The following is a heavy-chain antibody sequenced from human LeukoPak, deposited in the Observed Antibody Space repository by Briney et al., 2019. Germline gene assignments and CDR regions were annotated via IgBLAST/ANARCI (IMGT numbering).Heavy chain of an antibody. CDR1: GFTFSSYA. V-gene: IGHV3-23*01. CDR3: AKRYCSSTSCREFDY. J-gene: IGHJ4*02. D-gene: IGHD2-2*01. Sequence: PGGSLRLSCAASGFTFSSYAMSWVRQAPGKGLEWVSAISGSGGSTYYADSVKGRFTISRDNSKNTLCLQMNSLRAEDTAVYYCAKRYCSSTSCREFDYWGQGTLVTVSS. CDR2: ISGSGGST.